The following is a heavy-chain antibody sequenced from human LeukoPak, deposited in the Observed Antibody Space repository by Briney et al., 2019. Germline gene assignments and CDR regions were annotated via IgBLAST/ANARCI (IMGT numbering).Heavy chain of an antibody. CDR1: GGSISSGSYY. Sequence: PSQTLSLTCTVSGGSISSGSYYWSWIRQPAGKGLEWIGRIYTSGSTNYNPSLKSRATISVDTSKNQFSLKLSSVTAADTAVYYCARGQYYYGSGSYYDYYYYYMDVWGKGTTVTISS. V-gene: IGHV4-61*02. D-gene: IGHD3-10*01. J-gene: IGHJ6*03. CDR3: ARGQYYYGSGSYYDYYYYYMDV. CDR2: IYTSGST.